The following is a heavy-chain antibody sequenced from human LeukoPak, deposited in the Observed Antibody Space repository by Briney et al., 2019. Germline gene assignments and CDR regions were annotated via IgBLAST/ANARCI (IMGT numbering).Heavy chain of an antibody. D-gene: IGHD6-6*01. CDR2: ISGSGGST. V-gene: IGHV3-23*01. CDR3: AKDVDYSSSFDY. J-gene: IGHJ4*02. Sequence: SAISGSGGSTYYADSVKGRFTISRDNSKNTLYLQMNSLRAEDTAVYYCAKDVDYSSSFDYWGQGIPVTVSS.